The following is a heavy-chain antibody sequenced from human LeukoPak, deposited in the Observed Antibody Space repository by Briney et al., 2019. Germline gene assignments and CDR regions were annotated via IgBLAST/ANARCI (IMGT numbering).Heavy chain of an antibody. CDR3: ARDRGGSYSAIDY. V-gene: IGHV3-48*04. Sequence: GGSLRLSCAASGFTFSSYSLNWVRQAPGKGLEWVSFISSSSITIYYADSVKGRFTISRDNAEKSLYLQMNSLRAENTAVYYCARDRGGSYSAIDYWGQGTLVTVSS. D-gene: IGHD2-15*01. CDR2: ISSSSITI. CDR1: GFTFSSYS. J-gene: IGHJ4*02.